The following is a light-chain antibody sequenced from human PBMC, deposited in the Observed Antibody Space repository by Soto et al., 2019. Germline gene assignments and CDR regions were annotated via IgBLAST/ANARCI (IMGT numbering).Light chain of an antibody. V-gene: IGLV1-47*01. CDR3: AAWDDSLSGPAV. CDR2: RNN. CDR1: SSNIGSNY. J-gene: IGLJ7*01. Sequence: QSVLTQPPSASGTPGQRVTISCSGSSSNIGSNYVYWYQQLPGTAPKLLIYRNNQRPSVVPDRFSGSKSGTSASLAISGLRSEDEADYYCAAWDDSLSGPAVFGGGTQLTVL.